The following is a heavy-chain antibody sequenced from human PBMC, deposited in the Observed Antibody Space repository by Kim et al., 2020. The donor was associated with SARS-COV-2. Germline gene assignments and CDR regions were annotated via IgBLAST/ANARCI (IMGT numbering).Heavy chain of an antibody. D-gene: IGHD4-4*01. J-gene: IGHJ4*02. V-gene: IGHV3-7*03. CDR3: ARMFHNYAFDY. CDR2: EK. Sequence: EKYYVDSVQGRFSISSDNAKNSLYLQMNSLRAEDTAVYYCARMFHNYAFDYWGQGTLVTVSS.